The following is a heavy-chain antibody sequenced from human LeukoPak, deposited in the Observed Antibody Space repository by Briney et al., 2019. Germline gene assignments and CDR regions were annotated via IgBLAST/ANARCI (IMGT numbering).Heavy chain of an antibody. CDR1: GGSLSSYF. Sequence: SETVPLTCTVSGGSLSSYFWNWIRQPPGKGLEWIGYLHDSGTRNYNPSPKSRVTIALDTSKNQFSLKLTSVTAADTAIYYCARSRGGFGDYGSWCDPWGQGTLVIVSS. V-gene: IGHV4-59*01. CDR3: ARSRGGFGDYGSWCDP. D-gene: IGHD4-17*01. J-gene: IGHJ5*02. CDR2: LHDSGTR.